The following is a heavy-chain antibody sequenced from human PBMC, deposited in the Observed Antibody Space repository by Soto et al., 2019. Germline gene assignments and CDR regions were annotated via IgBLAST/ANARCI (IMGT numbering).Heavy chain of an antibody. CDR1: GFTFSSYS. CDR3: ARGGGCSGGSCNFDY. V-gene: IGHV3-48*01. CDR2: ISSSSSTI. Sequence: EVQLVESGGGLVQPGGSLRLSCAASGFTFSSYSMNWVRQAPGKGLEWVSYISSSSSTIYYADSVKGRFTISRDNAKNSLYLQMNSLRVDDTAVYYCARGGGCSGGSCNFDYWGQGTLVTVSS. D-gene: IGHD2-15*01. J-gene: IGHJ4*02.